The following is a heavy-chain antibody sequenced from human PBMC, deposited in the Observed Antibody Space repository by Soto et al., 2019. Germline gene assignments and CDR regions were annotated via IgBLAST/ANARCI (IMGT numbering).Heavy chain of an antibody. CDR1: GGTFSDYF. D-gene: IGHD3-10*01. CDR2: IIPVSGTT. Sequence: SVKVSCKTSGGTFSDYFITWVRQAPGQGLEWMGGIIPVSGTTDYAQKFLGRVSFTADLSTSAVYMELTSLRSEDTAMYYCARGWFGELWGFDYWGPGTPVTVSS. J-gene: IGHJ4*02. V-gene: IGHV1-69*13. CDR3: ARGWFGELWGFDY.